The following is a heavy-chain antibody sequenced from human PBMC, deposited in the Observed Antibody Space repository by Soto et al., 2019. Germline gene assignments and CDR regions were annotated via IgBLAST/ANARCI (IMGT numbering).Heavy chain of an antibody. V-gene: IGHV3-48*01. CDR2: SLSIRGVI. Sequence: ESGGGLVQPGGSLRLSCADSGFTFGSYSMNLVRQAPGKGLEWVSFSLSIRGVIYYADSVKGRFTISRDNAKNSLYWQMNSPRTEATAVDHCARDCRSPVVATSLRYYIDVWGKGTTVTVSS. CDR1: GFTFGSYS. J-gene: IGHJ6*03. CDR3: ARDCRSPVVATSLRYYIDV. D-gene: IGHD2-15*01.